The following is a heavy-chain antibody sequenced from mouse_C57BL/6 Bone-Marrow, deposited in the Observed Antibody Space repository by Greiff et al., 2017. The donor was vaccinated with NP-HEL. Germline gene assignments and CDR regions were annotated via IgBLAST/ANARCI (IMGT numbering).Heavy chain of an antibody. V-gene: IGHV7-3*01. CDR2: IRNKANGYTT. Sequence: EVMLVESGGGLVQPGGSLSLSCAASGFTFTDYYMSWVRQPPGKALEWLGFIRNKANGYTTEYSASVKGRFTISSDNSQSILYLQMNALRAEDSATYYCARSYYYGSSLFDYWGQGTTLTVSS. D-gene: IGHD1-1*01. J-gene: IGHJ2*01. CDR1: GFTFTDYY. CDR3: ARSYYYGSSLFDY.